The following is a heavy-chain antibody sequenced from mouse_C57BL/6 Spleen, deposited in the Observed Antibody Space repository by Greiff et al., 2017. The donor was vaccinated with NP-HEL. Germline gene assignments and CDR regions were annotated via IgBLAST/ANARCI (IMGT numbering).Heavy chain of an antibody. CDR3: TRAEDYDWFAY. V-gene: IGHV1-15*01. CDR2: IDPETGGT. Sequence: QVQLQQSGAELVRPGASVTLSCKASGYTFTDYEMHWVKQTPVHGLEWIGAIDPETGGTAYNQKFKGKAILTADKSSSTAYMELRSLTSEDSAVYYCTRAEDYDWFAYWGQGTLVTVSA. CDR1: GYTFTDYE. D-gene: IGHD2-4*01. J-gene: IGHJ3*01.